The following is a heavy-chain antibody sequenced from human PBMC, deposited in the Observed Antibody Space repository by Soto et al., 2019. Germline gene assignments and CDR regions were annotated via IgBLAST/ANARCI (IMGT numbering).Heavy chain of an antibody. J-gene: IGHJ6*02. Sequence: ASVKVSCKASGYTFTSYGISWVRQAPGQGLEWMGWISAYNGNTNYAQKLQGRVTMTTDTSTSTAYMELRSLRPDDTAVYYCARDPRLRYFDWFPMGRYYYGMDVWGQGTTVTVSS. CDR2: ISAYNGNT. CDR1: GYTFTSYG. V-gene: IGHV1-18*01. CDR3: ARDPRLRYFDWFPMGRYYYGMDV. D-gene: IGHD3-9*01.